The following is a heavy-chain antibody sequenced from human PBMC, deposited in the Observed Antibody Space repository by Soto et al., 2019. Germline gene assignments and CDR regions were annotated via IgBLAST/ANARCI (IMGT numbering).Heavy chain of an antibody. CDR2: IDDTGSVT. Sequence: EVQLVESGGGLVQPGGSLRLSCAASGFTFSSYWMHWVRQTPGKGLVWVSRIDDTGSVTTYADSVKGRFIISRDNAKNTLYLQMNSLRAEDTAVYYCARDQTVAGPTTFDYCGQGTLVTVSS. J-gene: IGHJ4*02. CDR1: GFTFSSYW. CDR3: ARDQTVAGPTTFDY. D-gene: IGHD6-19*01. V-gene: IGHV3-74*01.